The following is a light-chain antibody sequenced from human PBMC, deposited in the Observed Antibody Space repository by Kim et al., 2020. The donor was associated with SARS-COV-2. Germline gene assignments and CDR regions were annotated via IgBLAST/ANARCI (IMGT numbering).Light chain of an antibody. Sequence: QSVLTQPPSVSGAPGQRVTISRTGGSSNIGARHDVHWYQQLPGTAPKLVIFGNNNRPSGVPDRFAGSKSGTSASLAITGLQAEDEADYYCQSFDSSVSGYVFGTGTKVTVL. CDR3: QSFDSSVSGYV. V-gene: IGLV1-40*01. J-gene: IGLJ1*01. CDR1: SSNIGARHD. CDR2: GNN.